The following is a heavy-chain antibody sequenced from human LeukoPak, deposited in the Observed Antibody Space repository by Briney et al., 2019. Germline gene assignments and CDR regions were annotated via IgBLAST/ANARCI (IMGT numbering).Heavy chain of an antibody. V-gene: IGHV1-18*01. CDR2: ISGYNGDT. D-gene: IGHD2-15*01. Sequence: ASVKVSCKASGFAFTAYGITWVRQAPGQGLEWMGWISGYNGDTEYAQKLQGRLTMSTDTSTSAAYMELRSLRSEDTAVYYCAREQGTVTPDYGMDVWGQGTTVTVSS. J-gene: IGHJ6*02. CDR1: GFAFTAYG. CDR3: AREQGTVTPDYGMDV.